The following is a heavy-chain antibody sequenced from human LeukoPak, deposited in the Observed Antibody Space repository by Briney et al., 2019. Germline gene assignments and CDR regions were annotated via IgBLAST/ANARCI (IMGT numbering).Heavy chain of an antibody. CDR1: GGSFSGYY. D-gene: IGHD6-13*01. CDR3: ARLDSSSWYLGFDY. J-gene: IGHJ4*02. CDR2: INHSGST. V-gene: IGHV4-34*01. Sequence: PSETLSLTCAVYGGSFSGYYWSWIRQPPGKGLEWIGEINHSGSTNYNPSLKRRVTISVDTSKNQFSLKLSSVTAADTAVYYCARLDSSSWYLGFDYWGQGTLVTVSS.